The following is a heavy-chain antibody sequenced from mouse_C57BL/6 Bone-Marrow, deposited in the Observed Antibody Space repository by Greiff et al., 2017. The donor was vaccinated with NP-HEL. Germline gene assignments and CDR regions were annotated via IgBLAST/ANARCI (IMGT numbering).Heavy chain of an antibody. Sequence: DVKLQESGGGLVQPGGSLKLSCAASGIDFSRYWMSWVRRAPGKGLEWIGEINPDSSTINYAPSLKDKFIISRDNAKNTLYLQMSKVRSEDTALYYCAREGKDYYAMDYWGQGTSVTVSS. CDR2: INPDSSTI. CDR1: GIDFSRYW. V-gene: IGHV4-1*01. J-gene: IGHJ4*01. CDR3: AREGKDYYAMDY.